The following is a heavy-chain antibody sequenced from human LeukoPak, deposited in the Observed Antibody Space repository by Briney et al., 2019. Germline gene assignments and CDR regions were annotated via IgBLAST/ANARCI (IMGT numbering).Heavy chain of an antibody. Sequence: GSLRLSCAASGFTFSSYWMSWVRQAPGKGLEWVANIKQDGSEKYYVDSVKGRFTISRDNAKNSLYLQMNSLRAEDTAVYYCARVEDYGDYYFDYWGQGTLVTVSS. CDR1: GFTFSSYW. V-gene: IGHV3-7*01. CDR3: ARVEDYGDYYFDY. D-gene: IGHD4-17*01. J-gene: IGHJ4*02. CDR2: IKQDGSEK.